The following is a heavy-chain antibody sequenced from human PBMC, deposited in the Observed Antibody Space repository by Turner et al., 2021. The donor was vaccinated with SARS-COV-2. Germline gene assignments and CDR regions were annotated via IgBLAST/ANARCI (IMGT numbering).Heavy chain of an antibody. J-gene: IGHJ4*02. V-gene: IGHV4-59*01. CDR2: IYYSGST. CDR3: ARSGGWYFGYFDY. D-gene: IGHD6-19*01. CDR1: GDSISSYS. Sequence: QVQLQESGPGLVKPSETLSLTCTVSGDSISSYSWSWIRQPPGKGLEWIAYIYYSGSTNDNPSLKSRVTISVDTSKNQFSLKLTSVTAADTAVYYCARSGGWYFGYFDYWGQGTLVTVSS.